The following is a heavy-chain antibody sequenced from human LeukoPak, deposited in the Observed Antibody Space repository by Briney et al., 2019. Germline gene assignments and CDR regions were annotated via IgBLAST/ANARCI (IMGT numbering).Heavy chain of an antibody. J-gene: IGHJ4*02. D-gene: IGHD6-6*01. V-gene: IGHV1-2*02. Sequence: ASVKVSCKASGYTFTSYYMHWVRQAPGQGLEWMGWINPNSGDTNYAQKLQGRVTMTRDTSISTAYVELTSLRSDDTAVYYCAKARSRSSASSDYWGQGTLVTVSS. CDR3: AKARSRSSASSDY. CDR1: GYTFTSYY. CDR2: INPNSGDT.